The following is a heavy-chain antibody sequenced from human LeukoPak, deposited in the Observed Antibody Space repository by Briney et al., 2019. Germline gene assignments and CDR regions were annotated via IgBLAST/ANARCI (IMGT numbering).Heavy chain of an antibody. V-gene: IGHV4-59*01. CDR1: GGFISSYY. Sequence: SGTLSLTCTVSGGFISSYYWSWIRQPPGKGLEWIGYIYYSGSTNYNPSLKSRVTISVDTSKNQFSLKLSSVTAADTAVYYCARVEEGYGSGRRENYYYYYMDVWGKGTTVTISS. CDR2: IYYSGST. CDR3: ARVEEGYGSGRRENYYYYYMDV. J-gene: IGHJ6*03. D-gene: IGHD3-10*01.